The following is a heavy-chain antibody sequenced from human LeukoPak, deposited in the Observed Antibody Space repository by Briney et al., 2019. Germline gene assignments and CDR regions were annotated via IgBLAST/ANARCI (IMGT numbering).Heavy chain of an antibody. CDR1: GYSFTSYW. CDR3: ARHVMVRGVNYYYYMDV. V-gene: IGHV5-51*01. J-gene: IGHJ6*03. CDR2: IYPGDSDT. Sequence: GESLKISCKGSGYSFTSYWIGWVRQMPGKGQEWMGIIYPGDSDTRYSPSFQGQVTISADKSISTAYLQWSSLKASDTAMYYCARHVMVRGVNYYYYMDVWGKGTTVTVSS. D-gene: IGHD3-10*01.